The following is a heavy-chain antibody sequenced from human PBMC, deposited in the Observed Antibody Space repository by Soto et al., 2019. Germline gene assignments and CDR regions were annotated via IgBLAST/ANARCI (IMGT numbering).Heavy chain of an antibody. CDR1: GGSISSSSYY. V-gene: IGHV4-39*01. CDR2: IYYSGST. J-gene: IGHJ3*02. Sequence: SETLSLTCTVSGGSISSSSYYWGWIRQPPGKGLEWIGSIYYSGSTYYTPSLKSRVTISVDTSKNQFSLKLSSVTAADTAVYYCARLGVRGVIAFDIWGQGTMVTVSS. D-gene: IGHD3-10*01. CDR3: ARLGVRGVIAFDI.